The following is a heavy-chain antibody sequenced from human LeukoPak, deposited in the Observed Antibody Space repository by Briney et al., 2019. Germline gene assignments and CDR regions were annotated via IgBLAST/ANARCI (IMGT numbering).Heavy chain of an antibody. D-gene: IGHD6-13*01. CDR1: GYTFTSYD. V-gene: IGHV1-8*01. Sequence: ASVKVSCKASGYTFTSYDINWVRQATGQGLEWMGWMNPNSGNTGYAQKFQGRVTMTRNTSISTAYMELSSLRSEDTAVYYCARGPLAAAGLDYWGQGTLVTVSS. CDR3: ARGPLAAAGLDY. CDR2: MNPNSGNT. J-gene: IGHJ4*02.